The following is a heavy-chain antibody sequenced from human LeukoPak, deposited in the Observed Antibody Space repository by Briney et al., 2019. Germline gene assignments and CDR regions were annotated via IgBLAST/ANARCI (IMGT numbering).Heavy chain of an antibody. Sequence: ASVKVSCKVSGYTLTELSMHWVRQAPGKGLEWMGGFDPEDGETIYAQKFQGRVTMTEDTSTDTAYMELSSLRSEDTAVYYCARSGDVLRYFDWLLVWGQGTLVTVSS. J-gene: IGHJ4*02. CDR3: ARSGDVLRYFDWLLV. D-gene: IGHD3-9*01. V-gene: IGHV1-24*01. CDR1: GYTLTELS. CDR2: FDPEDGET.